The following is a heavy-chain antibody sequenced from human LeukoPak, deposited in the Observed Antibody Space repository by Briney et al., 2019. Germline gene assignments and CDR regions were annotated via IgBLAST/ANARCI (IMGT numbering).Heavy chain of an antibody. CDR1: GGSISSYY. CDR2: IYYSGST. V-gene: IGHV4-59*08. CDR3: GGGDYGDYGGVDY. D-gene: IGHD4-17*01. Sequence: SETLSLTCTVSGGSISSYYWSWIRQPPGKGLEWIGYIYYSGSTNYNPSLKSRVTISVDTSKNQFSLKLSSVTAADTAVYYCGGGDYGDYGGVDYWGQGTLVIVSS. J-gene: IGHJ4*02.